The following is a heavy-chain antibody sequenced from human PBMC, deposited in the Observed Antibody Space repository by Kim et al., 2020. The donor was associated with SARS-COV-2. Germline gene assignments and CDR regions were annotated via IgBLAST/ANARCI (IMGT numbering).Heavy chain of an antibody. V-gene: IGHV5-10-1*01. CDR1: GYSFTSYW. Sequence: GESLKISCKGSGYSFTSYWISWVRQMPGKGLEWMGRIDPSDSYTNYSPSFQGHVTISADKSISTAYLQWSSLKASDTAMYYCARHSLPYLYSGSINDDYWGQGTLVTVSS. CDR3: ARHSLPYLYSGSINDDY. CDR2: IDPSDSYT. D-gene: IGHD5-12*01. J-gene: IGHJ4*02.